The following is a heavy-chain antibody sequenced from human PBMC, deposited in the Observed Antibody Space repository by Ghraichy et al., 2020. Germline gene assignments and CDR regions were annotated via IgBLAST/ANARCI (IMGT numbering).Heavy chain of an antibody. V-gene: IGHV3-48*02. J-gene: IGHJ1*01. CDR3: ARHRRARSSGWD. Sequence: GGSLRLSCAASVLTFSNDPMNWVRQAPGKGLEWVSYISADSGAIYYADSVKGRFTISRDNAQNSLYLQMNSLRDEDTAVYYCARHRRARSSGWDWGQGTLVTVAS. CDR1: VLTFSNDP. D-gene: IGHD3-22*01. CDR2: ISADSGAI.